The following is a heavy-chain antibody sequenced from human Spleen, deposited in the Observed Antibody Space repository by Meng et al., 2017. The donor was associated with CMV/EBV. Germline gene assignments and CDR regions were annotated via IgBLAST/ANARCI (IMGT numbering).Heavy chain of an antibody. CDR1: GGSVSPYY. CDR2: IYYSGST. CDR3: ARLGRSYGYYYYYGMDV. V-gene: IGHV4-59*02. D-gene: IGHD5-18*01. Sequence: GSLRLSCTVSGGSVSPYYWSWIRQPPGKGLEWIGFIYYSGSTTYNPSLKSRVTISVDTSKNQFSLKLSSVTAADTAVYYCARLGRSYGYYYYYGMDVWGQGTTVTVSS. J-gene: IGHJ6*02.